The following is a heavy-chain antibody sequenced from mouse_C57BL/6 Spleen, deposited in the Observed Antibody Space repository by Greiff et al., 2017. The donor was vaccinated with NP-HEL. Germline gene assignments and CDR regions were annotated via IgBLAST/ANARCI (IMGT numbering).Heavy chain of an antibody. J-gene: IGHJ4*01. CDR3: ARRGDGYYPYYAMDY. D-gene: IGHD2-3*01. CDR2: IDPSDSYT. V-gene: IGHV1-59*01. Sequence: VQLQQPGAELVRPGTSVKLSCKASGYTFTSYWMHWVKQRPGQGLEWIGVIDPSDSYTNYNQKFKGTATLTVDTSSRTAYMQLSSLTSEVSAVYYCARRGDGYYPYYAMDYWGQGTSVTVSS. CDR1: GYTFTSYW.